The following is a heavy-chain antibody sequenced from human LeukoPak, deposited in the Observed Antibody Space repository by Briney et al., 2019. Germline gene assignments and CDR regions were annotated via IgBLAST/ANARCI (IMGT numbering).Heavy chain of an antibody. CDR3: AREATEYYGEDLNGFDP. Sequence: GGSLRLSCAASGFTFSSYAMHWVRQAPGKELEWVAVISYDGSNKYYADSVKGRFTISRDNSKNTLYLQMNSLRAEDTAVYYCAREATEYYGEDLNGFDPWGQGTLVTVSS. D-gene: IGHD4-17*01. CDR2: ISYDGSNK. CDR1: GFTFSSYA. V-gene: IGHV3-30*04. J-gene: IGHJ5*02.